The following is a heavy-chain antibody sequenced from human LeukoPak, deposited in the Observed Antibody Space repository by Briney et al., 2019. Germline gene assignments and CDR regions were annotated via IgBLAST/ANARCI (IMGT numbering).Heavy chain of an antibody. Sequence: ASVKVSCKASGYTFTSYAMNWVRQAPGQGLEWMGWINTNTGNPTYAQGFTGRFVFSLDTSVSTAYLQISSLKAEDTAVYYCARALPTLRITMVRGIDYWGQGTLVTVSS. CDR2: INTNTGNP. CDR3: ARALPTLRITMVRGIDY. CDR1: GYTFTSYA. V-gene: IGHV7-4-1*02. D-gene: IGHD3-10*01. J-gene: IGHJ4*02.